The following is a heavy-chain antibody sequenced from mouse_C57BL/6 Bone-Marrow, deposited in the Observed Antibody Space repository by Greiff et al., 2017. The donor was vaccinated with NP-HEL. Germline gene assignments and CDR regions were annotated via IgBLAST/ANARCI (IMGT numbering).Heavy chain of an antibody. CDR1: GFNIKDDY. CDR3: TTTVVARGFAY. J-gene: IGHJ3*01. CDR2: IDPENGDT. D-gene: IGHD1-1*01. Sequence: VQLQQSGAELVRPGASVKLSCTASGFNIKDDYMHWVKQRPEQGLEWIGWIDPENGDTEYASKFQGKATITADTSSNPAYLQLSSLTSEDTAVYYCTTTVVARGFAYWGQGTLVTVSA. V-gene: IGHV14-4*01.